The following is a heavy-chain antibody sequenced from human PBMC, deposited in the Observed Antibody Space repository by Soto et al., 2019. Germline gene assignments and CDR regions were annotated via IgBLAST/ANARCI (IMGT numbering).Heavy chain of an antibody. CDR1: GGSINSGRFY. D-gene: IGHD3-9*01. J-gene: IGHJ4*02. CDR2: ISDSGSS. V-gene: IGHV4-31*03. Sequence: QVQLQESGPGLVKPSQTLTLTCTVSGGSINSGRFYWSWIRQHPGKGLKWIGHISDSGSSYYNPSLESRVTISVDTSKNQFSLKLSAVTAADTAVYFCARTTFYDIFTAYYSLFDYWGQGTMVTVSS. CDR3: ARTTFYDIFTAYYSLFDY.